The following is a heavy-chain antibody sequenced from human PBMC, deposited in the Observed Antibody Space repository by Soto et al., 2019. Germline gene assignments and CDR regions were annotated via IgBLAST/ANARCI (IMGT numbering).Heavy chain of an antibody. CDR3: ARMDHLPNNHYYYFYLDV. J-gene: IGHJ6*03. CDR2: ISSSGMTI. CDR1: GFSFSTYA. Sequence: GGSLRLSCAASGFSFSTYAMNWVRQAPGKGLEWVAYISSSGMTIYYADSVKGRFTISRDNAENSLYLQMHSLRDEDTAIYFCARMDHLPNNHYYYFYLDVSGKATTVTVSS. V-gene: IGHV3-48*02.